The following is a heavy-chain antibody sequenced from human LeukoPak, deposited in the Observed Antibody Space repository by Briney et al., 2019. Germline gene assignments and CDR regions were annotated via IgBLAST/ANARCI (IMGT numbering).Heavy chain of an antibody. J-gene: IGHJ4*02. V-gene: IGHV1-18*01. CDR2: ISAYNGNT. Sequence: ASVKVSCKASGYTFTSYGISWVRQAPGQGLEWMGWISAYNGNTNYAQKLQGRVTMTTDTSTSTAYMEVRSLRSDDTAVYYCARERESAVYLETCDYWGQGTLVTVSS. CDR3: ARERESAVYLETCDY. CDR1: GYTFTSYG. D-gene: IGHD1-20*01.